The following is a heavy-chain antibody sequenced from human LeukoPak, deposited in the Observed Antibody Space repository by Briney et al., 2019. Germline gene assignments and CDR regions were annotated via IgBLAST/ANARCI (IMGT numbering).Heavy chain of an antibody. CDR3: ARDAGGAWPFDY. D-gene: IGHD4-17*01. J-gene: IGHJ4*02. CDR2: INPSGENT. CDR1: GFTFSITG. V-gene: IGHV3-23*01. Sequence: GGSLRLSCAASGFTFSITGMTWVRQAPGKGLEWVSTINPSGENTHYPDSVKGRFTISRDNSRNTLSLEMNGLRVDDTAVYHCARDAGGAWPFDYWGQGTRVTVSS.